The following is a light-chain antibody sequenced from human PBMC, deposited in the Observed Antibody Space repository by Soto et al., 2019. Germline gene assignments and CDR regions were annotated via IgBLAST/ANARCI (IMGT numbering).Light chain of an antibody. J-gene: IGLJ1*01. CDR2: EVF. CDR3: SSYTSDRARV. CDR1: GSDIGAFDY. Sequence: QSVLTQPASVSGSPRQSITIACTGTGSDIGAFDYVSWYQQHPGKAHRLLIYEVFNRPSGVSDRFSGSKSGITASLTISGLQAEDEADYYCSSYTSDRARVFGTGTKVTVL. V-gene: IGLV2-14*01.